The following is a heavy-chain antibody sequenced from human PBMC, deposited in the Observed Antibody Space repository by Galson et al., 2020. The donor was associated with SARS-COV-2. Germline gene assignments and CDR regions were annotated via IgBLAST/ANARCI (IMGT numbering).Heavy chain of an antibody. J-gene: IGHJ1*01. Sequence: QLGESLKISCAASGFTFSSYAMHWVRQAPGKGLEWVAVISYDGSNKYYADSVKGRFTISRDNSKNTLYLQMNSLRAEDTAVYYCARDHGGYIQHWGQGTLVTVSS. CDR1: GFTFSSYA. CDR3: ARDHGGYIQH. V-gene: IGHV3-30*04. CDR2: ISYDGSNK. D-gene: IGHD3-16*01.